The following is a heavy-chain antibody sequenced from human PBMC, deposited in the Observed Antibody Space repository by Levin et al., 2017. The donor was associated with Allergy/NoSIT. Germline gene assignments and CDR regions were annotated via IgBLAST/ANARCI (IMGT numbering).Heavy chain of an antibody. D-gene: IGHD5-12*01. CDR2: IHPSSGAT. J-gene: IGHJ3*02. CDR3: ATSGFDNNAFDI. Sequence: ASVKVSCKASGYTFTGYYIHWVRQAPGQGLEWMGWIHPSSGATNYAQMFQGRVTVTRDTSISTAYLELSRLRSDDTAIYYCATSGFDNNAFDIWGQGTMVTVSS. CDR1: GYTFTGYY. V-gene: IGHV1-2*02.